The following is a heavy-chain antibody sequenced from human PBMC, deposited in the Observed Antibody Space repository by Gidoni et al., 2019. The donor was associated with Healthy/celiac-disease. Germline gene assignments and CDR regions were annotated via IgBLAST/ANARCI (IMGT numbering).Heavy chain of an antibody. D-gene: IGHD2-15*01. CDR3: AKGGGVVAATNPIFDY. CDR1: GFTFSSYG. Sequence: QVQLVESGGGVVQPGRSLRLSCAASGFTFSSYGMHWVRQAPGKGLEWVAVISDDGSNKYYADSVKGRFTISRDNSKNTLYLQMNSLRAEDTAVYYCAKGGGVVAATNPIFDYWGQGTLVTVSS. CDR2: ISDDGSNK. J-gene: IGHJ4*02. V-gene: IGHV3-30*18.